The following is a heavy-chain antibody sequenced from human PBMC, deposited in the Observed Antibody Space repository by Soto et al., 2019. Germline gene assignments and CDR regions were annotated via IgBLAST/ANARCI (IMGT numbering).Heavy chain of an antibody. V-gene: IGHV3-7*01. J-gene: IGHJ6*03. CDR3: ARDGVLRYFDNYYMDV. CDR2: IKQDGSEK. Sequence: PGGSLRLSCAASGFTFSSYWMSWVRQAPGKGLEWVANIKQDGSEKYYVDSVKGRFTISRDNAKNSLYLQMNSLRAEDTAVYYCARDGVLRYFDNYYMDVWGKGTTVTVSS. D-gene: IGHD3-9*01. CDR1: GFTFSSYW.